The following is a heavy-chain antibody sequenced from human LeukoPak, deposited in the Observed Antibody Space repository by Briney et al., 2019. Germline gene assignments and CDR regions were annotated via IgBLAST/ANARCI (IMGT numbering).Heavy chain of an antibody. J-gene: IGHJ4*02. CDR3: ARGDYYYDSSGYAAPYYFDY. Sequence: SETLSLTCTVSGGSISSGEYYWTWIRQPPGKGLEYIVYINYSGSTYYNPSLKSRVTISIDTSKNQFSLKLSSVTAADTAVYYCARGDYYYDSSGYAAPYYFDYWGQGTLVTVSS. V-gene: IGHV4-30-4*01. D-gene: IGHD3-22*01. CDR2: INYSGST. CDR1: GGSISSGEYY.